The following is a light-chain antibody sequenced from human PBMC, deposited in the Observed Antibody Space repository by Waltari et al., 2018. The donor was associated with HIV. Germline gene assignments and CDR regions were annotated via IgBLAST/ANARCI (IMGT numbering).Light chain of an antibody. J-gene: IGLJ3*02. V-gene: IGLV1-44*01. CDR3: ASWDDKLDGWV. CDR1: YSNIRRNT. CDR2: NND. Sequence: QSLLPQPPSASGTPGQRVTISCSGSYSNIRRNTVHWHQQLPGSAPRALIYNNDQRPSGVPDRFSGSKSGTSASLAISGLQSEDQGDYYCASWDDKLDGWVFGGGTRLTVL.